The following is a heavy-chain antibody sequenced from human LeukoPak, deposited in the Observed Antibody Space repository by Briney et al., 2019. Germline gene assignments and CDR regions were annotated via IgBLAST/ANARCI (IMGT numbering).Heavy chain of an antibody. CDR3: ARVLRYCSGGNCYSGGLGYMDV. J-gene: IGHJ6*03. Sequence: GGSLRLSCAASGFTFSSYWMSWVRQAPGKGLEWVANIKQDGSEKYYVDSVKGRFSISRDNAKNSLFLQMNSLRAEDTAVYYCARVLRYCSGGNCYSGGLGYMDVWGKGTTVTISS. CDR1: GFTFSSYW. D-gene: IGHD2-15*01. CDR2: IKQDGSEK. V-gene: IGHV3-7*03.